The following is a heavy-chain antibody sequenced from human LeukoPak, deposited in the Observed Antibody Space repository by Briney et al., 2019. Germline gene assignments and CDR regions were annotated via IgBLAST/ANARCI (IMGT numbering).Heavy chain of an antibody. V-gene: IGHV3-23*01. J-gene: IGHJ4*02. CDR2: ISDGGDTT. CDR3: AKTQGFFDH. Sequence: PGGSLRLSCAASGFTFSNNGMTWVRQAPGKGMEWVTGISDGGDTTYDAGSVKGRFTVSRDNSKNIIYLQMNSLSAADTAISYCAKTQGFFDHWGQGSLVTVSS. CDR1: GFTFSNNG.